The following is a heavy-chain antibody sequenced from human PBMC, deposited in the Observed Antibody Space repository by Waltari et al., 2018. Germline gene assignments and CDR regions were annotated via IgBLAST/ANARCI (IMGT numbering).Heavy chain of an antibody. CDR3: ARDTQQQLGLFDY. J-gene: IGHJ4*02. D-gene: IGHD6-13*01. CDR1: GFTLSSYE. Sequence: EVQLVESGGGLVQHGGSLRLSCAASGFTLSSYEMNWVRQAPGRGLEWVSYIISSGDGTYYADSVKGRFTISRDNAKNSLYLQMNSLRVEDTAVYYCARDTQQQLGLFDYWGQGTLVTVSS. V-gene: IGHV3-48*03. CDR2: IISSGDGT.